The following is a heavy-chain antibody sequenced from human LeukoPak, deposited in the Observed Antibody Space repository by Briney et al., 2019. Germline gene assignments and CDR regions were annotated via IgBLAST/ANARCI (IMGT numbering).Heavy chain of an antibody. CDR3: ARDRTMVRGLANYFYGMDV. CDR1: GFSFSSDE. Sequence: GGSLRLSCAASGFSFSSDELNWVRQAPGKGLEWLSYIITSGRTTYYADSVKGRFTISRDNAKNSLYLQMSSLRAEDTAVYYCARDRTMVRGLANYFYGMDVWGQGTTVSVSS. D-gene: IGHD3-10*01. CDR2: IITSGRTT. J-gene: IGHJ6*02. V-gene: IGHV3-48*03.